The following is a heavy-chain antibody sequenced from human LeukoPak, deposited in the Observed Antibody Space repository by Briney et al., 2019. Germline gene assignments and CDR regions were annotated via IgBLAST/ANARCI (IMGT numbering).Heavy chain of an antibody. Sequence: SETLSLTCTVSGGSISSSSYYWGWIRQPPGKGLEWIGSIYYSGSTYYNPSLKSRVTISVDTSKNQFSLKLSSVTAADTAVYYCARQLTYSSSWYGIWFDPWGQGTLVTVSS. J-gene: IGHJ5*02. CDR2: IYYSGST. CDR1: GGSISSSSYY. D-gene: IGHD6-13*01. CDR3: ARQLTYSSSWYGIWFDP. V-gene: IGHV4-39*01.